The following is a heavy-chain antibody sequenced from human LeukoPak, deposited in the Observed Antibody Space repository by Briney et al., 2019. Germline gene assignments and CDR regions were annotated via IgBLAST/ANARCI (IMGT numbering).Heavy chain of an antibody. J-gene: IGHJ4*02. CDR2: ISSSGST. Sequence: PSETLSLTCPVSGGSISSYYWSGIRQPPGKGLEWIGYISSSGSTNYNPSLKSRVTISVDTSKNQFSLKLSSVTAADTAVYYCATLYIGYDSLDFDYWGQGTLVTVSS. V-gene: IGHV4-59*01. CDR3: ATLYIGYDSLDFDY. D-gene: IGHD5-12*01. CDR1: GGSISSYY.